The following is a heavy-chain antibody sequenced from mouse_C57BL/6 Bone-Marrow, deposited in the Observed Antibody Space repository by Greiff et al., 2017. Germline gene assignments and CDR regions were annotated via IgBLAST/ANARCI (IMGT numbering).Heavy chain of an antibody. D-gene: IGHD1-1*01. CDR3: ARSFYCSSYDYAMDY. Sequence: QVQLQQPGAELVKPGASVKLSCKASGYTFTSYWMHWVKQRPGQGLEWIGMIHPNSGSTNYNEKFKSKATLTVDKSSSTAYMQLSSLTSEDSAVYYCARSFYCSSYDYAMDYWGQGTSVTVSS. CDR2: IHPNSGST. J-gene: IGHJ4*01. CDR1: GYTFTSYW. V-gene: IGHV1-64*01.